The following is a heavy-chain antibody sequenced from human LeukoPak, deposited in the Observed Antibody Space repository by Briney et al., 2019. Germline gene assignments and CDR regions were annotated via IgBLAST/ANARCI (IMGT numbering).Heavy chain of an antibody. CDR3: ARDYAYYDSSGYYNWFDL. V-gene: IGHV1-8*01. J-gene: IGHJ5*02. Sequence: GASVKVSCKASGYTFTSYDINWVRQATGQGLEWMGWMNPNSGNTGYAQKFQGRVTMTRNTSISTAYMELSSLRSEDTAVYYCARDYAYYDSSGYYNWFDLWGQGTLVTVSS. CDR2: MNPNSGNT. D-gene: IGHD3-22*01. CDR1: GYTFTSYD.